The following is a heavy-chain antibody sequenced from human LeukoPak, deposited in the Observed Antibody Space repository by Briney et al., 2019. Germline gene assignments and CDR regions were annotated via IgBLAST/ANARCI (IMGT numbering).Heavy chain of an antibody. J-gene: IGHJ4*02. CDR2: IYYTGNT. CDR3: ARDSGSSPTFDY. V-gene: IGHV4-59*01. CDR1: GGSISNSF. Sequence: SETLSLTCTVSGGSISNSFWSWIRQPPGKGLEWIAYIYYTGNTKYNPSLKSRVTISVDTSKNQFSLRLSSVTGADTAVYYCARDSGSSPTFDYWGQGTLVTVSS. D-gene: IGHD1-26*01.